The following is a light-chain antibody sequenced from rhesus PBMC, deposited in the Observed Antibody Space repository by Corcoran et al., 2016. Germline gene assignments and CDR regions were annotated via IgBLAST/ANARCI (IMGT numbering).Light chain of an antibody. J-gene: IGKJ4*01. CDR2: KTS. CDR3: LQYNCSPLT. CDR1: QSISSW. V-gene: IGKV1-22*01. Sequence: DIQMTQSPSSLSASVGDTVTITCRASQSISSWLDWYQQKPGKPPNLLNYKTSSLQSGVPSRFSGSGSGTDFTLPISSLQPKDFATYSCLQYNCSPLTFGGGTKVEIK.